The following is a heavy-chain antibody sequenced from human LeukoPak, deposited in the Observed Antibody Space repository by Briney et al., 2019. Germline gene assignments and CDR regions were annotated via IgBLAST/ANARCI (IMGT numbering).Heavy chain of an antibody. V-gene: IGHV1-69*05. CDR2: IIPIFGTA. CDR3: ARVQEMATGPFDP. Sequence: SVKVSCKASGGTFSSYAISWVRQAPGQALEWMGGIIPIFGTANYAQKFQGRVTITTDESTSTAYMELSSLRSEDTAVYYCARVQEMATGPFDPWGQGTLVTVSS. J-gene: IGHJ5*02. CDR1: GGTFSSYA. D-gene: IGHD5-24*01.